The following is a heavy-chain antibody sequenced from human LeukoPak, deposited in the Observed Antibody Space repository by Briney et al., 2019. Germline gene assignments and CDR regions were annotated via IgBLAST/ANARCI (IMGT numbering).Heavy chain of an antibody. V-gene: IGHV1-18*01. CDR1: GYTFTSYG. CDR2: ISAYNGNA. J-gene: IGHJ5*02. Sequence: GASVRVSCKASGYTFTSYGISWVRQAPGQGLEWMGWISAYNGNANYAQKLQGRVTTITDISTSTACMELRSLRSDDTAVYYCARGQYYDILTDNWFDPWGQGTLVTVSS. D-gene: IGHD3-9*01. CDR3: ARGQYYDILTDNWFDP.